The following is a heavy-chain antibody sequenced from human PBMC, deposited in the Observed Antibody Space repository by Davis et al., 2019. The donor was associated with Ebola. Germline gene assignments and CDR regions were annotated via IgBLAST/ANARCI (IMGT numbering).Heavy chain of an antibody. Sequence: HSQTLSLTCVISGDSVSTKNTGWNWIRQSPSRGLEWLGRTYYTSKWYNHYAASVKSRTTINADTSKNQFSLQLNSVTPEDTAVYYCARGWLRTGLDIWGQGTMVIVSS. CDR1: GDSVSTKNTG. D-gene: IGHD5-24*01. J-gene: IGHJ3*02. CDR2: TYYTSKWYN. CDR3: ARGWLRTGLDI. V-gene: IGHV6-1*01.